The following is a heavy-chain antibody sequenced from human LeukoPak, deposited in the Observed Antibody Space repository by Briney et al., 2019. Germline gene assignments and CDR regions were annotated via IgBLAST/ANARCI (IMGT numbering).Heavy chain of an antibody. J-gene: IGHJ5*02. CDR2: IYHSGST. CDR1: GGSISSSNW. Sequence: SETLSLTCAVSGGSISSSNWWSWVRQPPGKGLEWIGEIYHSGSTNYNPSLKSRVTISVDKSKNQFSLKLSSVTAADTAVYYCARDQGDYYDSSGYYYRWGQGTLVTVSS. V-gene: IGHV4-4*02. D-gene: IGHD3-22*01. CDR3: ARDQGDYYDSSGYYYR.